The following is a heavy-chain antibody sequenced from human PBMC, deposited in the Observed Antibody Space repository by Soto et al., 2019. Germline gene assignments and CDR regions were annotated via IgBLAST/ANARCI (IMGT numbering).Heavy chain of an antibody. CDR2: INVGIGHT. Sequence: WASVKVSCKTSGYTFTNYTIHWVRQAPGQRLEWMGWINVGIGHTEFSQKFQGRVTITRDTSASTAYMELSSLRSEDTAVYYCERLGYCIGDTCYSALLIGFWRQGTLVSV. V-gene: IGHV1-3*01. D-gene: IGHD2-15*01. J-gene: IGHJ1*01. CDR3: ERLGYCIGDTCYSALLIGF. CDR1: GYTFTNYT.